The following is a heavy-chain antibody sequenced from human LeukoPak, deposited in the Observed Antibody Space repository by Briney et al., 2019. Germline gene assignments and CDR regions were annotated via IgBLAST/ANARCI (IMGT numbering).Heavy chain of an antibody. CDR2: IKQDGSEK. D-gene: IGHD2-15*01. Sequence: PGGSLRLSCAASGFTFSSYWMSWVRQAPGKGLEWVANIKQDGSEKYYVDSVKGRFTISRDNAKNSLYLRMNSLRAEDTAVYYCARRYCSGGSCYCDYWGQGTLVTVSS. CDR3: ARRYCSGGSCYCDY. J-gene: IGHJ4*02. CDR1: GFTFSSYW. V-gene: IGHV3-7*03.